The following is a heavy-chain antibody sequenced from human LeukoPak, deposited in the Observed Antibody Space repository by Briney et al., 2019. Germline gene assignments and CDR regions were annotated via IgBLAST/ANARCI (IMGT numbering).Heavy chain of an antibody. CDR2: IYTSGST. CDR3: ARLHKGVNRAFDY. J-gene: IGHJ4*02. D-gene: IGHD1-14*01. Sequence: PSETLSLTCTVSGDSISSSSYYWGWIRQSPGKGLEWIGRIYTSGSTNYNPSLKSRVTISVDTSKNQFSLKLSSVTAADTAVYYCARLHKGVNRAFDYWGQGTLVTVSS. V-gene: IGHV4-39*07. CDR1: GDSISSSSYY.